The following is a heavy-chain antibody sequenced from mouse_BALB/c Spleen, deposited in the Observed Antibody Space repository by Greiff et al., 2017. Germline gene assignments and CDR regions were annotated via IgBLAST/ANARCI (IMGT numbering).Heavy chain of an antibody. V-gene: IGHV1-7*01. CDR3: ARGGNPSWFAY. CDR2: INPSTGYT. Sequence: VQLQQSGAELAKPGASVKMSCKASGYTFTSYWMHWVKQRPGQGLEWIGYINPSTGYTEYNQKFKDKATLTADKSSSTAYMQLSSLTSEDSAVYYCARGGNPSWFAYWGQGTLVTVSA. D-gene: IGHD2-1*01. CDR1: GYTFTSYW. J-gene: IGHJ3*01.